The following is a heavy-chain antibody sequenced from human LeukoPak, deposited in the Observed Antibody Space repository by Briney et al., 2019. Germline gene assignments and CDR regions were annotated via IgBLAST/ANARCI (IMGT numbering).Heavy chain of an antibody. D-gene: IGHD6-13*01. V-gene: IGHV4-39*01. CDR3: ARQSSNWSANYFYYYYMDV. CDR1: GGSISSGGYY. CDR2: IYYSGST. Sequence: SETLSLTCTVSGGSISSGGYYWGWIRQPPGKGLEWIGSIYYSGSTYYNPSLKSRVIISVETSKNQFSLKLSSVTAADTAVYYCARQSSNWSANYFYYYYMDVWGKGTTVTVSS. J-gene: IGHJ6*03.